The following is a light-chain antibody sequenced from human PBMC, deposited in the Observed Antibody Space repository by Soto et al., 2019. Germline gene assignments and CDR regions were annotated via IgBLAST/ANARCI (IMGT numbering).Light chain of an antibody. Sequence: QSVLTQPPSASGTPGQKVTISCSGSISNIESNYVYWYQHIPGTAPKLLIYRNSQRPSGVPDRFSGSKSGTSASLAISGLRSEDEADYYCAAWDDSLSGYVFGTGTKVTVL. J-gene: IGLJ1*01. CDR1: ISNIESNY. CDR3: AAWDDSLSGYV. CDR2: RNS. V-gene: IGLV1-47*01.